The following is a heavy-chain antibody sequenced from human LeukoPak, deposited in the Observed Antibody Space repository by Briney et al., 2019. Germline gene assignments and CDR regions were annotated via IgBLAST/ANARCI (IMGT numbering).Heavy chain of an antibody. CDR1: GFPFNSYW. CDR3: ASYDSSGWGAFDI. CDR2: IRQDGSEK. V-gene: IGHV3-7*01. Sequence: PGGSLRLSCAASGFPFNSYWMTWVRQAPGKGLEWVGTIRQDGSEKYYVDSVKGRFTISRDNAKNSLYLQMTSLRAEDTAVYYCASYDSSGWGAFDIWGLGTMVTVSS. J-gene: IGHJ3*02. D-gene: IGHD3-22*01.